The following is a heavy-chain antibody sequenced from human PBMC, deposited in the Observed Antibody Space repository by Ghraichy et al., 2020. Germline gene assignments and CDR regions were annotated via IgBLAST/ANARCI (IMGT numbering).Heavy chain of an antibody. CDR3: ARGSSGWYHYFDY. D-gene: IGHD6-19*01. V-gene: IGHV3-7*01. Sequence: GGSLRLSCAASGFTFSSYWMSWVRQAPGKGLEWVANIKQDGSEKYYVDSVKGRFTISRDNAKNSLYLQMNSLRAEDTAVYYCARGSSGWYHYFDYWGQGTLVTVSS. J-gene: IGHJ4*02. CDR2: IKQDGSEK. CDR1: GFTFSSYW.